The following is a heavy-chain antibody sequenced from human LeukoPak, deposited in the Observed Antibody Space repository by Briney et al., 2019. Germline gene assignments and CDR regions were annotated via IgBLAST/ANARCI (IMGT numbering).Heavy chain of an antibody. CDR2: IIPIFGTA. Sequence: SVKVSCKASGGTFSSYAISWVRQAPGQGLEWMGGIIPIFGTANYAQKFQGTVTITADESTSTAYMELSSLRSEDTAVYYCARDRDYYDSSGFDYWGQGTLVTISS. CDR1: GGTFSSYA. CDR3: ARDRDYYDSSGFDY. D-gene: IGHD3-22*01. V-gene: IGHV1-69*01. J-gene: IGHJ4*02.